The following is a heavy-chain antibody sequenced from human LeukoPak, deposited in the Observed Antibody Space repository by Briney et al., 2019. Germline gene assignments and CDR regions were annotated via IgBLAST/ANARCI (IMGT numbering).Heavy chain of an antibody. CDR2: IYRSGST. J-gene: IGHJ3*02. V-gene: IGHV4-31*03. D-gene: IGHD3-10*01. CDR3: ARVGFAEATFAFDI. Sequence: PSETLSLTCIVSGGSISSSIYYWAWIRQYPGRGLDWLGNIYRSGSTYYNPSLKSRVTISVDTSTNQFSLKLSSVSATDTAVYYCARVGFAEATFAFDIWGQGTLVTVSS. CDR1: GGSISSSIYY.